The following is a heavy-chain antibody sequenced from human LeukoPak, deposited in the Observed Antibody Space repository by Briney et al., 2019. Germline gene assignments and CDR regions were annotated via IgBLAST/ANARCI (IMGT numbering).Heavy chain of an antibody. Sequence: PSETLSLTCAVYGGSFSGYYWSWIRQTPGKGLEWIGEINHSGSTNYNPSLKSRVTISVDTSKNQFSLKLSSVTAADTAVYYCARGRYYISIRFDPWGQGTLVTVSS. V-gene: IGHV4-34*01. J-gene: IGHJ5*02. CDR1: GGSFSGYY. CDR3: ARGRYYISIRFDP. CDR2: INHSGST. D-gene: IGHD3-10*01.